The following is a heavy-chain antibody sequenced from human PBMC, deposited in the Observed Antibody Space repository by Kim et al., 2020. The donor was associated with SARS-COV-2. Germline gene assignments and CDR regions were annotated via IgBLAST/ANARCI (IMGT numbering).Heavy chain of an antibody. V-gene: IGHV3-20*01. D-gene: IGHD4-17*01. J-gene: IGHJ2*01. CDR3: CRSRATVVTRWYFDL. CDR1: GFTFDDYG. CDR2: INWNGGST. Sequence: GGSLRLSCAASGFTFDDYGMSWVRQAPGKGLEWVSGINWNGGSTGYADSVKGRFTISRDNAKNSLYLQMNSLRAEDTALYHCCRSRATVVTRWYFDLWGRGTLVTVSS.